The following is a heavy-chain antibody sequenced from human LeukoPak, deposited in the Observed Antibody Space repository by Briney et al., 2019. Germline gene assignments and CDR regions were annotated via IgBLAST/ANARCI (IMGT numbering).Heavy chain of an antibody. CDR1: GYSFTSYW. CDR3: ARSSGSYYFWFDP. V-gene: IGHV5-51*01. CDR2: IYPGDSDT. D-gene: IGHD1-26*01. Sequence: HGESLKTSCKGSGYSFTSYWIGWVRQMPGKGLEWMGIIYPGDSDTRYSPSFQGQVTISADKSISTAYLQWSSLKASDTAMYYCARSSGSYYFWFDPWGQGTLVTVSS. J-gene: IGHJ5*02.